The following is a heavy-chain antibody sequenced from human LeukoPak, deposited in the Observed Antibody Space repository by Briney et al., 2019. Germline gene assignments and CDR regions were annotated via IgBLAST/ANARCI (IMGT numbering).Heavy chain of an antibody. Sequence: SETLSLTCTVSGGSISSYYWSWIRQPAGKGLEWIGYISYSGSTNYNPSLKSRVTISLDTSKNQFSLKLRSLTPADTAVYYCARDRKQWLRGPFDPWGQGTLVTVSS. CDR3: ARDRKQWLRGPFDP. CDR1: GGSISSYY. J-gene: IGHJ5*02. D-gene: IGHD6-19*01. V-gene: IGHV4-59*01. CDR2: ISYSGST.